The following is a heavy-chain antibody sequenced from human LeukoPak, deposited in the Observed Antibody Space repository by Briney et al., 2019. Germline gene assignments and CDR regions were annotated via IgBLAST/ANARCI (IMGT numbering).Heavy chain of an antibody. Sequence: SETLSLTCTVSGGSISSYYWSWIRQPPGKGLEWIGYIYYSGSTNYNPSLKSRVTISVDTSKNQFSLKLSSVTAADTAVYYCARGEKVATASLDYWGQGTLVTVSS. D-gene: IGHD5-12*01. J-gene: IGHJ4*02. CDR3: ARGEKVATASLDY. CDR2: IYYSGST. V-gene: IGHV4-59*08. CDR1: GGSISSYY.